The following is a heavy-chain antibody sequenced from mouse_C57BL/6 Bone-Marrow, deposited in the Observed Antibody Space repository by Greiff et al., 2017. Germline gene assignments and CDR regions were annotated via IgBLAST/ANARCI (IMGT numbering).Heavy chain of an antibody. CDR1: GYAFSSYW. J-gene: IGHJ3*01. Sequence: QVQLQQSGAELVKPGASVKISCKASGYAFSSYWMNWVKQRPGKGLEWIGQIYPGDGDTNYNGKFKGKATLTADKSSSTAYMQLSSLTSEDSAVYFCARSRLRRRGAWFAYWGQGTLVTVSA. V-gene: IGHV1-80*01. CDR2: IYPGDGDT. D-gene: IGHD2-4*01. CDR3: ARSRLRRRGAWFAY.